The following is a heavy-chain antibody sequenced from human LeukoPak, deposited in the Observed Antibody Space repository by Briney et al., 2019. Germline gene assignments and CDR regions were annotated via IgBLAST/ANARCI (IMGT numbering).Heavy chain of an antibody. V-gene: IGHV4-59*01. Sequence: SETLSLTCTVSGGSISSYYWSWIRQPPGKGLEWIGYIYYSGSTNYNPSLKSRVTISVDTSKNQFSLKLSSVAAADTAVYYCARVRSWGYYMDVWGKGTTVTVSS. CDR3: ARVRSWGYYMDV. CDR2: IYYSGST. J-gene: IGHJ6*03. D-gene: IGHD3-16*01. CDR1: GGSISSYY.